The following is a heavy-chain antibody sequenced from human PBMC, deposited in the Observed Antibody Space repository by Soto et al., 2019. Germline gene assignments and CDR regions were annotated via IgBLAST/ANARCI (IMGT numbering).Heavy chain of an antibody. CDR3: ARAHGSFDY. CDR1: GYTFSTYG. CDR2: ISAYNGNI. Sequence: QVQLVQSGAEVKKPGASVKVSCKASGYTFSTYGITWVRQAPGQGLEWMGWISAYNGNINYAEHLQDRVTMTTDTSTSTAYMELRSLRSDATAVYYCARAHGSFDYWGQGTLVTVSS. J-gene: IGHJ4*02. V-gene: IGHV1-18*01.